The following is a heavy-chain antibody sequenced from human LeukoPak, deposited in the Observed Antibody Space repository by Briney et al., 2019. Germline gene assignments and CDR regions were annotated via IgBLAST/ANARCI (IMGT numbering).Heavy chain of an antibody. CDR1: GITLSIYG. CDR3: AHGAMYQLDY. V-gene: IGHV3-23*01. D-gene: IGHD2-2*01. Sequence: GGSLRLSCAASGITLSIYGMSWVRQAPGKGLEWVSAISGSGDSTYYADSVKGRFTISGDNSKNTLFLQMNSLRAEDTAVYYCAHGAMYQLDYWGQGTLVIVSS. CDR2: ISGSGDST. J-gene: IGHJ4*02.